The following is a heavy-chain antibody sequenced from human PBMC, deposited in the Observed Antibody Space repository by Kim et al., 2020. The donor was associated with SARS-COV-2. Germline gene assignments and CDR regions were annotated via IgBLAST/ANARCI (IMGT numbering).Heavy chain of an antibody. CDR1: GFTFGDYA. V-gene: IGHV3-9*01. J-gene: IGHJ4*02. D-gene: IGHD6-13*01. CDR2: ISWESGAI. Sequence: GGSLRLSCAASGFTFGDYAMHWVRQAPGKGLEWVSGISWESGAIHYAESVQGRFTASRDNAKNSLYLQMNSLRPDDTAMYYCVKDVSFAGNRGYGIDFWGQGTLVTVP. CDR3: VKDVSFAGNRGYGIDF.